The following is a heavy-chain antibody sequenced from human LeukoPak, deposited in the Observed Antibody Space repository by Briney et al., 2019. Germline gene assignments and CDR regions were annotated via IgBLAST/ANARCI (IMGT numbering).Heavy chain of an antibody. Sequence: ASVKVSYKASGYTFTSYGVSWVRQAPGQGLEWMGWINPNSGGTNYAQKFQGRVTMTRDTSISTAYMELSRLRSDDTAVYYCARNFYFDSSGYHHYWGQGTLVTVSS. V-gene: IGHV1-2*02. J-gene: IGHJ4*02. CDR1: GYTFTSYG. D-gene: IGHD3-22*01. CDR2: INPNSGGT. CDR3: ARNFYFDSSGYHHY.